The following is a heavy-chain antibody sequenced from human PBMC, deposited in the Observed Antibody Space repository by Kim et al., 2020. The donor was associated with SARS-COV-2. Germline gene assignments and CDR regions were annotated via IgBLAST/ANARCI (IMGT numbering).Heavy chain of an antibody. CDR2: IWYDGSNK. CDR3: ARGRNYYDSSGWLVYYFDY. D-gene: IGHD3-22*01. Sequence: GGSLRLSCAASGFTFSSYGMHWVRQAPGKGLEWVAVIWYDGSNKYYADSVKGRFTISRDNSKNTLYLQMNSLRAEDTAVYYCARGRNYYDSSGWLVYYFDYWGQGTLVTVSS. J-gene: IGHJ4*02. CDR1: GFTFSSYG. V-gene: IGHV3-33*01.